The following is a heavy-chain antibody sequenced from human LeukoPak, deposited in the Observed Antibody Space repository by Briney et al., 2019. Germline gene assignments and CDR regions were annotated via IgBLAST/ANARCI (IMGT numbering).Heavy chain of an antibody. V-gene: IGHV3-23*01. CDR2: IHTSGDT. D-gene: IGHD4-17*01. J-gene: IGHJ5*02. Sequence: PGGSLRLSCAASGFTFGSHAMSWVRQAPGKGLEWVSAIHTSGDTCYADSVKGRFTISRDTSKNTLYLQINSLRVEDTAVYYCIVFGDSNHWGQGTLVTVSS. CDR3: IVFGDSNH. CDR1: GFTFGSHA.